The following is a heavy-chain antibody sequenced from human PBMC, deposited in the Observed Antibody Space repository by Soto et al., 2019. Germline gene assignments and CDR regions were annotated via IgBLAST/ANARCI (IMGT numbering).Heavy chain of an antibody. CDR1: GGRFNTYA. CDR3: ARGGKERFRGSGMDV. Sequence: GASVKVSCKASGGRFNTYAINWVRQALGQGLEWLGGIITFFGAAMYAQKFQGRVTITADEFTTTAYMELSSLRSEDTAVYYCARGGKERFRGSGMDVWGQGTTVTVFS. J-gene: IGHJ6*02. CDR2: IITFFGAA. V-gene: IGHV1-69*13. D-gene: IGHD1-1*01.